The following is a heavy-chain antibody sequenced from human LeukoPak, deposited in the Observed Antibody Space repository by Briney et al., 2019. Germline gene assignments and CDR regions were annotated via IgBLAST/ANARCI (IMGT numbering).Heavy chain of an antibody. J-gene: IGHJ4*02. CDR3: ARGQFLYSTGWPSTIRFDY. D-gene: IGHD6-19*01. V-gene: IGHV4-39*07. CDR1: GGSISSSSYY. Sequence: SGTLSLTCTVSGGSISSSSYYWDWIRQPPGKGLEWIGSISYSGSTYYNPSLKSRVTISVDTFKNHFSLKLSSVTAADTAVYYCARGQFLYSTGWPSTIRFDYWGQGALVTVSS. CDR2: ISYSGST.